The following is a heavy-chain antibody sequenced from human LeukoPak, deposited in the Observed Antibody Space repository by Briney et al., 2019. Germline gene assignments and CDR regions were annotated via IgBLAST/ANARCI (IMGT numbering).Heavy chain of an antibody. Sequence: SETLSLTCNVSGGSIGPYYWSWIRQVPGKGVEWIGYLYYTGDTKYNPSLKSRVTISVDTSKNQFSLKLRSVTAADTAVYYCARGPWAWFDPWGQGTLVTVSS. CDR3: ARGPWAWFDP. CDR2: LYYTGDT. J-gene: IGHJ5*02. V-gene: IGHV4-59*01. CDR1: GGSIGPYY. D-gene: IGHD7-27*01.